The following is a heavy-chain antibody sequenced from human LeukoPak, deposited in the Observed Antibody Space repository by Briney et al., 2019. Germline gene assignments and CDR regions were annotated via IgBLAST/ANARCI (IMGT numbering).Heavy chain of an antibody. V-gene: IGHV3-74*01. D-gene: IGHD6-25*01. CDR3: ARENLAAAADY. CDR2: IRGDGSMT. J-gene: IGHJ4*02. Sequence: GGSLRLSCAASEFTFSAYWMHWVRQAPGKGLVWVSRIRGDGSMTNYADSVKGRFTISRDNAKNTLYLQMNSPRLEDTAVYYCARENLAAAADYWGQGTVVTVSS. CDR1: EFTFSAYW.